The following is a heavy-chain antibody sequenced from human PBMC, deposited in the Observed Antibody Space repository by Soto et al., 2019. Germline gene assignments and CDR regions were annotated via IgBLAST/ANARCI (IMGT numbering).Heavy chain of an antibody. Sequence: QVQLVQSGAEVKKPGASVKVSCKASGYTFTSYGISWVRQAPGQGLEWMGWISAYNGNTNYAQKLQGRVTMTTETSTSTAYMELRSLRSDDTAVYYCARNDIVLVPAAESDAFDIWGQGTMVTVSS. D-gene: IGHD2-2*01. CDR2: ISAYNGNT. J-gene: IGHJ3*02. CDR3: ARNDIVLVPAAESDAFDI. V-gene: IGHV1-18*01. CDR1: GYTFTSYG.